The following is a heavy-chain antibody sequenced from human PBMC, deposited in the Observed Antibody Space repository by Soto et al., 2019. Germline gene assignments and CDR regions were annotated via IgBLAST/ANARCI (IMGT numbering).Heavy chain of an antibody. Sequence: GGSLRLSCAASGFTFSSYGMHWVRQAPGKGLEWVAVIWYDGSNKYYADSVKGRFTISRDNSKNTLYLKMNSLRAEDTAVYYCARDFDSYDFWSGYYGYGMDVWGQGTTVTVSS. V-gene: IGHV3-33*01. J-gene: IGHJ6*02. D-gene: IGHD3-3*01. CDR1: GFTFSSYG. CDR2: IWYDGSNK. CDR3: ARDFDSYDFWSGYYGYGMDV.